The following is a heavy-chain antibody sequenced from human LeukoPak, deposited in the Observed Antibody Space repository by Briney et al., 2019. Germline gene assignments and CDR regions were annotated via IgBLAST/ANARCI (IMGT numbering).Heavy chain of an antibody. V-gene: IGHV3-48*03. D-gene: IGHD3-10*01. CDR1: GLTFSSYE. CDR3: ARVNYYDWFDP. Sequence: PGGSLRLSCAASGLTFSSYEMNWVRQAPGKGLEWVSYTSSSGSTIYYADSVKGRFTISRDNAKNSLHLQMNSLRAEDTAVYYCARVNYYDWFDPWGQGTLVTVSS. J-gene: IGHJ5*02. CDR2: TSSSGSTI.